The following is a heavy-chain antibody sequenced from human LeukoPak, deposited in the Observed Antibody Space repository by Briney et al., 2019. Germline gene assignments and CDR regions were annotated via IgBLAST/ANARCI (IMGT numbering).Heavy chain of an antibody. CDR3: ARHRRDGYNFFDW. D-gene: IGHD5-24*01. J-gene: IGHJ4*02. CDR1: GDSFSSVTDY. Sequence: SETLSLTCTVSGDSFSSVTDYWAWIRQPPGKGLEWIASVDYSGGTYYNPSLKSRVTISVDTSKNQFSLKLSSVTAADTAVYYCARHRRDGYNFFDWWGQGALVTVSS. CDR2: VDYSGGT. V-gene: IGHV4-39*07.